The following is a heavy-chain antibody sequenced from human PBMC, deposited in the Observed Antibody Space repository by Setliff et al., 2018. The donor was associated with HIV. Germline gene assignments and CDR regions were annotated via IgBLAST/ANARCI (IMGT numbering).Heavy chain of an antibody. D-gene: IGHD4-17*01. CDR3: TKPTTVVTSYYFDS. V-gene: IGHV3-30*18. CDR1: GFTFSNYG. Sequence: LRLSCGASGFTFSNYGMQWVRQAPGKGLEWVAIISYHERDTFYADSVKGRFTISRDNSKNMLYLQMNSLRTEDTAVYYCTKPTTVVTSYYFDSWGQGTQVTVSS. CDR2: ISYHERDT. J-gene: IGHJ4*02.